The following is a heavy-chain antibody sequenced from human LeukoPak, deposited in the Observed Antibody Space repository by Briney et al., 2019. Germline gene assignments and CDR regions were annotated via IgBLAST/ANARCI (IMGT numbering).Heavy chain of an antibody. CDR1: GYTFTSYG. D-gene: IGHD3-22*01. CDR2: ISAYNGNT. CDR3: ASSLVVVFRGAFDI. J-gene: IGHJ3*02. V-gene: IGHV1-18*01. Sequence: ASVKVSCKASGYTFTSYGISWVRQAPGQGLEWMGWISAYNGNTNYAQKLQGRVTMTTDTSTSTAYMELRSLRSDDTAVYYCASSLVVVFRGAFDIWGQGTMVTVSS.